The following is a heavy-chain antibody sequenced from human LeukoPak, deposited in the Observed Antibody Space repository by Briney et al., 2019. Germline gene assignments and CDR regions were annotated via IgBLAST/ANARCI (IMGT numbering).Heavy chain of an antibody. CDR1: GGTFSSDA. CDR3: ARSARDRRGDWFDP. V-gene: IGHV1-69*01. J-gene: IGHJ5*02. CDR2: ITLGFGTT. Sequence: ASVKVSCKASGGTFSSDAITWVRQAPGQGLEWMGGITLGFGTTNYAQKFQGRVTITADESTSTAYMELSGLRSEDTAVYYCARSARDRRGDWFDPWGQGTLVTVSS.